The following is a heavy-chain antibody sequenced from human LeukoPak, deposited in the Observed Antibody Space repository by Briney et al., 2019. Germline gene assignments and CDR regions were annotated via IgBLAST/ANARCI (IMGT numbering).Heavy chain of an antibody. V-gene: IGHV3-7*01. CDR2: IKEDGSEK. Sequence: GGSLRLSCAASGFTFSSYWMTWVRQAPGKGLEWVANIKEDGSEKHYGDSVKGRFTISRDNAKNSLYLQMTSLRAEDTAVYYCARAGLLWFGESYFDYWGQGTLVTVSP. CDR3: ARAGLLWFGESYFDY. J-gene: IGHJ4*02. CDR1: GFTFSSYW. D-gene: IGHD3-10*01.